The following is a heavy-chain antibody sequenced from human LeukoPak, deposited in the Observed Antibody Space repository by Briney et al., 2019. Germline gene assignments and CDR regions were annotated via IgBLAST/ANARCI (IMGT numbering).Heavy chain of an antibody. D-gene: IGHD3-22*01. J-gene: IGHJ4*02. CDR1: GYTFTGYY. Sequence: ASVKVSCKASGYTFTGYYMHWVRQAPGQGLEWMGWINPNSGGTNYAQKFQGRVTMTRDTSISTAYMELSSLRSEDTAVYYCARGGIKYDSSGYYSDYWGQGTLVTVSS. CDR3: ARGGIKYDSSGYYSDY. CDR2: INPNSGGT. V-gene: IGHV1-2*02.